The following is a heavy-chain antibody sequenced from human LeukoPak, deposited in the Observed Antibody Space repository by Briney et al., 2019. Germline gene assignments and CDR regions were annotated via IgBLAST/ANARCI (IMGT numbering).Heavy chain of an antibody. D-gene: IGHD3-22*01. V-gene: IGHV5-10-1*01. Sequence: KRGESLKISCKGSGYSFTSHWITWVRQMPGKGLEWMGRIDPSDSYINYGPSFQGHVTISADKSISTAYLEWSSLKASDTAMYYCASLYDYDSSGRSFDYWGQGTLVTVSS. CDR3: ASLYDYDSSGRSFDY. CDR2: IDPSDSYI. J-gene: IGHJ4*02. CDR1: GYSFTSHW.